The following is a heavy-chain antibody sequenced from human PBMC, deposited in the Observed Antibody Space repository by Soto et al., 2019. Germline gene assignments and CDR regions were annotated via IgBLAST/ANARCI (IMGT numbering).Heavy chain of an antibody. CDR1: GYTFTSYA. CDR3: ARGIPGGLDYYGMDV. Sequence: ASVKVSCKASGYTFTSYAMHWVRQAPGQRLEWMGWINAGNGNTKYSQKFQGRVTMTRDTSTSTVYMELSSLRSEDTAVYYCARGIPGGLDYYGMDVWGQGTTVTVS. CDR2: INAGNGNT. J-gene: IGHJ6*02. V-gene: IGHV1-3*01. D-gene: IGHD3-10*01.